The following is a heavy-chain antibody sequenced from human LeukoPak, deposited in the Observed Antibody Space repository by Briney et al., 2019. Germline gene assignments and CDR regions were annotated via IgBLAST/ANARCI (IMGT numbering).Heavy chain of an antibody. CDR2: INPNSGGT. Sequence: ASVKVSCKASGYTFTGYYIHWVRQAPGQGLEWTGWINPNSGGTKYAQKFQGRVTMTRDASISTAYMELSRLRSDDTAVYYCARGDTVTTDYWGQGTLVTVSS. D-gene: IGHD4-17*01. CDR3: ARGDTVTTDY. CDR1: GYTFTGYY. J-gene: IGHJ4*02. V-gene: IGHV1-2*02.